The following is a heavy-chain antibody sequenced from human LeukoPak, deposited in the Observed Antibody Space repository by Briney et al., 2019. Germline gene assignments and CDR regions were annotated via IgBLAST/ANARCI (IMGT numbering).Heavy chain of an antibody. CDR3: ATYSSGSGHRD. V-gene: IGHV3-23*01. CDR2: IGATYDT. J-gene: IGHJ4*02. CDR1: GFTFSTNA. Sequence: GGSLRLSCAASGFTFSTNAMSWVRQTPMKGLEWVSTIGATYDTYYADSVKGRFAISRDNFKNTVYLQMNSLRAEDTAVYYCATYSSGSGHRDWGQGTLVTVSS. D-gene: IGHD6-19*01.